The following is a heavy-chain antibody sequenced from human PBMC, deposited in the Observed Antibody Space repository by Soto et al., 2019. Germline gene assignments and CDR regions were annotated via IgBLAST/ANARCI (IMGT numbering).Heavy chain of an antibody. Sequence: PGGSLRLSCAASGFTFDDYAMHWVRQAPGKGLEWVSGISWNSGSIGYADSVKGRFTISRDNAKNSLYLQMNSLRAEDTALYYCAKASLDVSLDPFLAFDIWGQGTMVTVSS. CDR1: GFTFDDYA. CDR2: ISWNSGSI. CDR3: AKASLDVSLDPFLAFDI. D-gene: IGHD1-20*01. J-gene: IGHJ3*02. V-gene: IGHV3-9*01.